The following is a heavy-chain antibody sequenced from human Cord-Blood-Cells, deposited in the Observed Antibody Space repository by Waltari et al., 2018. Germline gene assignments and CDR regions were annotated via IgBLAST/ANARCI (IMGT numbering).Heavy chain of an antibody. D-gene: IGHD7-27*01. CDR3: ARVRLTGDDYFDY. CDR1: GGPISWGAYY. Sequence: QVQLQGSGTGLVKPSQPLSLTCTLFGGPISWGAYYWRWPRQPPGTGLEWIGYIYYSGSTYYNPSLKSRVTISVDTSKNQFSLKLSSVTAADTAVYYCARVRLTGDDYFDYWGQGTLVTVSS. CDR2: IYYSGST. V-gene: IGHV4-30-4*01. J-gene: IGHJ4*02.